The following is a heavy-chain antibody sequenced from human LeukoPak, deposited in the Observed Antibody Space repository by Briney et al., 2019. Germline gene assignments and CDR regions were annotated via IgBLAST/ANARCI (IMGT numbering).Heavy chain of an antibody. D-gene: IGHD2-2*01. CDR1: GFTFSSYA. CDR2: ISGSGGST. CDR3: AKDLIGDIVVVPAAGY. V-gene: IGHV3-23*01. J-gene: IGHJ4*02. Sequence: GGSLRLSCAASGFTFSSYAMSWVRQAPGKGLEWVSAISGSGGSTYYADSVKGRFTISRDNSKNTLYLQMNSLGAEDTAVYYWAKDLIGDIVVVPAAGYWGQGTLVTVSS.